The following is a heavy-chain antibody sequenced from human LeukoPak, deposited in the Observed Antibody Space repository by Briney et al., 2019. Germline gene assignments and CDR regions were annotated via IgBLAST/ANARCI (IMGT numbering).Heavy chain of an antibody. CDR2: IYHSGST. CDR1: GYSISSGYY. D-gene: IGHD3-10*01. CDR3: ARDRGTRGFGVGEFLLVGPLDY. V-gene: IGHV4-38-2*02. J-gene: IGHJ4*02. Sequence: PSETLSLTCTVSGYSISSGYYWGWIRQPPGKGLEWIGSIYHSGSTYYNPSLKSRVTISVDTSKNQFSLKLSSVTAADTAVYYCARDRGTRGFGVGEFLLVGPLDYWGQGTLVTVSS.